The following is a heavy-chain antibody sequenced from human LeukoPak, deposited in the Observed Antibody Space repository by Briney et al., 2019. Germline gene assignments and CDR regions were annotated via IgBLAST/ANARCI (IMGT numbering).Heavy chain of an antibody. D-gene: IGHD2-2*02. CDR3: ASIGCSSTSCYRGYAFDI. J-gene: IGHJ3*02. CDR2: ISSSSSYI. Sequence: KAGGSLRLSCAASGFTISSYSMNWVRQAPGKGLEWVSSISSSSSYIYYADSVKGRFTISRDNAKNSLYLQMNSLRAEDTAVYYCASIGCSSTSCYRGYAFDIWGQGTMVTVSS. V-gene: IGHV3-21*01. CDR1: GFTISSYS.